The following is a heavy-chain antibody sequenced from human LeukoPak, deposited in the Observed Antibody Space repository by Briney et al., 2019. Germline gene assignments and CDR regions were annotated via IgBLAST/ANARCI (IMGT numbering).Heavy chain of an antibody. CDR3: ARDLDLVGTRNWFDP. Sequence: GGSLRLSCAASGFTFSSYSMNWVRQTPGKGLEWVSYISSRSNMIYYADSVKGRFTISRDNVKNLLYLQMNSLRAEDTAVYYCARDLDLVGTRNWFDPWGQGTLVTVSS. D-gene: IGHD1-26*01. J-gene: IGHJ5*02. CDR2: ISSRSNMI. CDR1: GFTFSSYS. V-gene: IGHV3-48*04.